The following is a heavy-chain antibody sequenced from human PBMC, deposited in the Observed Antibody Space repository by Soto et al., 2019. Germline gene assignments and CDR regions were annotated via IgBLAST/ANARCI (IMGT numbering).Heavy chain of an antibody. CDR3: ARGSTGYSSSWYRY. V-gene: IGHV4-4*08. CDR1: GDSITSYN. J-gene: IGHJ4*02. CDR2: IYSSGST. Sequence: SETLSLTCTVSGDSITSYNWNWLRQPPGKALEWIGYIYSSGSTNYNPSLKSRVTISVDTSKNQFSLKLSSVTAADTAVYYCARGSTGYSSSWYRYWGQGTLVTSPQ. D-gene: IGHD6-13*01.